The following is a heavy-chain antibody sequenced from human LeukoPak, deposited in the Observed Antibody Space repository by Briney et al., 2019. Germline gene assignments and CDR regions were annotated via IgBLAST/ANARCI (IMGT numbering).Heavy chain of an antibody. CDR2: IIPIFGTA. CDR3: ARAQGSYLYYYYYYMDV. Sequence: SVKVSCKASGGTFSSYAISWVRQAPGQGLEWMGGIIPIFGTANYAQKFQGRVTITTDESTSTAYMELSSLRSEDTAVYYCARAQGSYLYYYYYYMDVWGKGTTVTVSS. V-gene: IGHV1-69*05. CDR1: GGTFSSYA. J-gene: IGHJ6*03. D-gene: IGHD6-6*01.